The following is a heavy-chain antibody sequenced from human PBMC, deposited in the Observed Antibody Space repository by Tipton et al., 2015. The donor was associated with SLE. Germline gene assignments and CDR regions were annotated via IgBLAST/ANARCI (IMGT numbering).Heavy chain of an antibody. V-gene: IGHV3-64*01. J-gene: IGHJ6*03. CDR1: GFTFSSCA. CDR2: ISSNGGST. CDR3: AREGDSSSWLGYYYYMDV. Sequence: SLRLSCAASGFTFSSCAMHWVRQAPGKGLEYVSAISSNGGSTYYANSVKGRFTISRDNSKNTLYLQMGSLRAEDMAVYYCAREGDSSSWLGYYYYMDVWGKGTTVTISS. D-gene: IGHD6-13*01.